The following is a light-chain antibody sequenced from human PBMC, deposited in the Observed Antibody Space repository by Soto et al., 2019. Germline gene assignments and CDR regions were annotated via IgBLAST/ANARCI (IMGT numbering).Light chain of an antibody. CDR1: QSVSSD. CDR3: QQYNDWPLT. CDR2: GAS. Sequence: EVVMTQSLATLSVSPGERLTLSCRASQSVSSDLAWYQQKPGQAPRLLIYGASPRATGIPARFSGSGSGTEFTLTISSLQSEDFAVYYCQQYNDWPLTFGGGTKVEIK. V-gene: IGKV3-15*01. J-gene: IGKJ4*01.